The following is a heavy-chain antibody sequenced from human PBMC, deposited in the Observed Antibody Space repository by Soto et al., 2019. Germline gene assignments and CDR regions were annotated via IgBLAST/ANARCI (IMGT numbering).Heavy chain of an antibody. CDR2: IYYIGST. V-gene: IGHV4-59*01. CDR3: ARGLRRQLLNWFDP. J-gene: IGHJ5*02. D-gene: IGHD2-2*01. CDR1: GGSISSYY. Sequence: PXETLSLTCTVSGGSISSYYWSWIRQPPGKGLEWIGYIYYIGSTNYNPSLKSRVTISVDTSKNQFSLKLSSVTAADTAVYYCARGLRRQLLNWFDPWGQGTLVTVSS.